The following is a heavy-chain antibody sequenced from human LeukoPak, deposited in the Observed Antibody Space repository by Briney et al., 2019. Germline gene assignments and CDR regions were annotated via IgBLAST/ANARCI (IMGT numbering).Heavy chain of an antibody. J-gene: IGHJ4*02. CDR3: AKDQAKYGSGGPGNY. D-gene: IGHD3-10*01. V-gene: IGHV3-30*18. CDR2: ISYDGSNK. Sequence: GGSLRLSCAASGFTFSSYGMHWVRQAPGKGLEWVAVISYDGSNKYYADSVKGRFTISRDNSKNTLYLQMNSLKAEDTAVYYCAKDQAKYGSGGPGNYWGQGTLVTVSS. CDR1: GFTFSSYG.